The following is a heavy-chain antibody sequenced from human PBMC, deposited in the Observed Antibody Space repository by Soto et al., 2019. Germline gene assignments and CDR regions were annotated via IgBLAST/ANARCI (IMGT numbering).Heavy chain of an antibody. CDR1: GFTFTSYA. CDR3: AKVYYGDFSGYFDY. J-gene: IGHJ4*02. Sequence: EVQLLESGGGLVQPGGSLRLSCAASGFTFTSYAMSWVRQAPGKGLEWVSAISGSGGSTYYADSVKGRFTISRDNSKNTLYLQMNSLRAEDTAVYFCAKVYYGDFSGYFDYWGQGTLVTVSS. V-gene: IGHV3-23*01. CDR2: ISGSGGST. D-gene: IGHD4-17*01.